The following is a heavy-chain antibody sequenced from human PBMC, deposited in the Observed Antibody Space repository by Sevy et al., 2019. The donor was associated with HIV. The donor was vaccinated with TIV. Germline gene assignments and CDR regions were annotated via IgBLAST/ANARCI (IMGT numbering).Heavy chain of an antibody. Sequence: GGSLRLSCAASGFIFSDAWMSWVRQAPGKGLEWVGRVKSKVDGGTTDYAAPVRGRFTISRDNSRNTLSLEMNSLKIEDTAVYYCTTAGVHIAFDVWGQGTTVTVSS. J-gene: IGHJ3*01. V-gene: IGHV3-15*01. CDR2: VKSKVDGGTT. D-gene: IGHD3-10*01. CDR1: GFIFSDAW. CDR3: TTAGVHIAFDV.